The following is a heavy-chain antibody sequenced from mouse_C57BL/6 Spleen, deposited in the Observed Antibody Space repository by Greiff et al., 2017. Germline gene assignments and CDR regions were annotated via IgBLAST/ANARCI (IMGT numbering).Heavy chain of an antibody. Sequence: VQLQQSGPELVKPGASVKISCKASGYSFTSYYIHWVKQRSGQGLEWIGWIYPGSGNTKYNEKFKGKASLTADTSSSTASMQLSSLTSEDSAVYYCARSTDDNGSTNWGQGTTLTVAS. CDR3: ARSTDDNGSTN. J-gene: IGHJ2*01. CDR1: GYSFTSYY. D-gene: IGHD1-1*01. CDR2: IYPGSGNT. V-gene: IGHV1-66*01.